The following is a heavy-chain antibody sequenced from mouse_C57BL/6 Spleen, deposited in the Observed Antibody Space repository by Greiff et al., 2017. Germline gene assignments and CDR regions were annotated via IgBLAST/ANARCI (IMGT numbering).Heavy chain of an antibody. D-gene: IGHD2-4*01. CDR2: IWRGGST. Sequence: VKLMESGPGLVQPSQSLSITCTVSGFSLTSYGVHWVRQSPGKGLEWLGVIWRGGSTDYNAAFMSRLSITKDNSKRQVFFKMNSLQADDTAIYYCAKSFYYDYDEDYAMDYWGQGTSVTVSS. CDR1: GFSLTSYG. CDR3: AKSFYYDYDEDYAMDY. V-gene: IGHV2-5*01. J-gene: IGHJ4*01.